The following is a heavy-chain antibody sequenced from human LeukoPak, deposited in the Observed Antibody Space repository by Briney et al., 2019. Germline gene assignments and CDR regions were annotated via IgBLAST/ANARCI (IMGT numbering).Heavy chain of an antibody. Sequence: PSETLSLTCTVSSGSISSGGYYWSWIRQPPGKGLEWIGYIYHSGSTYYNPSLKSRVTISVDTSKNQFSLKLSSVTAADTAVYYCARRIGDYSFDYWGQGTLVTVSS. V-gene: IGHV4-30-2*02. D-gene: IGHD3-10*01. CDR3: ARRIGDYSFDY. CDR1: SGSISSGGYY. J-gene: IGHJ4*02. CDR2: IYHSGST.